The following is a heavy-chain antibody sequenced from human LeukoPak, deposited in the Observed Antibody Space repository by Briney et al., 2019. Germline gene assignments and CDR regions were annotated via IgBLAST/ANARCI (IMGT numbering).Heavy chain of an antibody. D-gene: IGHD1-26*01. CDR2: ISGSGAST. CDR1: GFTASSTY. Sequence: GGSLRLSCAASGFTASSTYMSWVRQAPGKGLEWISGISGSGASTYYADSVTGRFTISRDNSRNTLYLQMNSLRGDDTAVYYCAKDVGKWESLHFFDYWGQGTLVTVSS. CDR3: AKDVGKWESLHFFDY. J-gene: IGHJ4*02. V-gene: IGHV3-23*01.